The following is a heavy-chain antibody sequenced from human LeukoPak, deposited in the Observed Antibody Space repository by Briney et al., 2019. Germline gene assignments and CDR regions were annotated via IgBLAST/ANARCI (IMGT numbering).Heavy chain of an antibody. J-gene: IGHJ6*03. V-gene: IGHV1-2*02. Sequence: ASVKVSCKASGYTFSGHYMHWIRQAPGQGLEWMGWINAESGETKYAQKFQGRVTMTRDTSISTAYMELSRLRSDDTAVYYCARGVGHYYYYYMDVWGKGTTVTISS. D-gene: IGHD3-10*01. CDR3: ARGVGHYYYYYMDV. CDR1: GYTFSGHY. CDR2: INAESGET.